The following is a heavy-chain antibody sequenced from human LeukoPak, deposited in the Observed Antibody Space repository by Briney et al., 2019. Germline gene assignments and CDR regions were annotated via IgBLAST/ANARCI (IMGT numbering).Heavy chain of an antibody. V-gene: IGHV3-23*01. CDR2: IGGSGTPT. CDR3: GTDAYGDSYDY. CDR1: GSTSSSYA. D-gene: IGHD4-17*01. J-gene: IGHJ4*02. Sequence: PGGSLRLSCVVSGSTSSSYAMSLVRQAPGKGLEWVSAIGGSGTPTYYADSVKGRFTISRDNSKNTLYLRMYSLRAEDTAIYYCGTDAYGDSYDYWGQGTLVTVSS.